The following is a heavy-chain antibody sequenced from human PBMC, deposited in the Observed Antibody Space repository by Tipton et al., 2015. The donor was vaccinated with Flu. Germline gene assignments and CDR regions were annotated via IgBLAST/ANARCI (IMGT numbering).Heavy chain of an antibody. V-gene: IGHV3-72*01. Sequence: SLRLSCAASGFAVTSSYMSWVRQAPGKGLEWVGRVRNKANTYTTEYAPSVTGRFTISRDDSEDSLFLQMNSLKIDDTAVYYCARGLTYFDFWNGYYFDYWGQGALVTVSS. CDR3: ARGLTYFDFWNGYYFDY. CDR2: VRNKANTYTT. J-gene: IGHJ4*02. D-gene: IGHD3-3*01. CDR1: GFAVTSSY.